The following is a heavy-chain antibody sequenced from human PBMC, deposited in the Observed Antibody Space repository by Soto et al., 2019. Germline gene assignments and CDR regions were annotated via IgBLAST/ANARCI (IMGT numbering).Heavy chain of an antibody. D-gene: IGHD3-16*01. Sequence: GGSLRLSCAASGFTFSSYGMHWVRQAPGKGLEWVAVIWYDGSNKYYADSVKGRFTISRDNSKNTLYLQMNSLRAEDTAVYYCAREGARGDYYYYMDVWGKGTTVTVSS. V-gene: IGHV3-33*01. CDR3: AREGARGDYYYYMDV. CDR1: GFTFSSYG. CDR2: IWYDGSNK. J-gene: IGHJ6*03.